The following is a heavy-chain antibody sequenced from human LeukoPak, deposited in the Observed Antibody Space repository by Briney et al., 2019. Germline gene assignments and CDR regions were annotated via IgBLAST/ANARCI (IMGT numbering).Heavy chain of an antibody. CDR2: IYTSGST. Sequence: SETLSLTCTVSGGSISSGSYYWSWIRQPAGKGLEWIGRIYTSGSTNYNPSLKSRVTISVDTSKNQFSLKLSSVTAADTAVYYCARPAEYGTGRIDHWGQGTLVTVSS. D-gene: IGHD6-25*01. CDR3: ARPAEYGTGRIDH. V-gene: IGHV4-61*02. CDR1: GGSISSGSYY. J-gene: IGHJ4*02.